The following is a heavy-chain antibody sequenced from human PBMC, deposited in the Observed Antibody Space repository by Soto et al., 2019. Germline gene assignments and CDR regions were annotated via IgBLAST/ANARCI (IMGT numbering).Heavy chain of an antibody. CDR2: IIPIFGTA. V-gene: IGHV1-69*06. J-gene: IGHJ4*02. CDR1: GGTFSSYA. Sequence: QVQRVQSGAEVKKPGSSVKVSCKASGGTFSSYAINWVRQAPGQGLEWMGGIIPIFGTANYAQKFQGRVTITADKSTRTAYMELSSLRSEDTAVYYCAIPAAFRGQYYFDYWGQGTLVTVSS. D-gene: IGHD3-10*01. CDR3: AIPAAFRGQYYFDY.